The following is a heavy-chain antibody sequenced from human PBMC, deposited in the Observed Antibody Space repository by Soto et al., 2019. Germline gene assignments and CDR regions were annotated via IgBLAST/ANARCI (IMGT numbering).Heavy chain of an antibody. D-gene: IGHD5-18*01. CDR3: ARDPGYSYGYN. CDR1: GYTFTSYA. Sequence: QVQLVQSGAEVKKPGASVKVSCKASGYTFTSYAMHWVRQAPGQTLELMGWINDGNGNTKYSQKFQGRVTITRDTSASTACMELISLRSEDTAVYYCARDPGYSYGYNWGQGTLVTVSS. CDR2: INDGNGNT. J-gene: IGHJ4*02. V-gene: IGHV1-3*01.